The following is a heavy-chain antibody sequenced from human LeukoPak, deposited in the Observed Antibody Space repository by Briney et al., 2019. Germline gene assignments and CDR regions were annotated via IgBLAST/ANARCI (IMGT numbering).Heavy chain of an antibody. CDR3: ARDPLRGSYRPEYFQH. CDR1: GITFSGYTFSSYE. V-gene: IGHV3-48*03. CDR2: ISSSGGTI. Sequence: GGSLRLSCAASGITFSGYTFSSYEMNWVRQAPGKGLEWVSYISSSGGTIYYADSVKGRFAISRDNAKKSMYLQMNSLRAEDTAVYYCARDPLRGSYRPEYFQHWGQGTLVTVSS. D-gene: IGHD1-26*01. J-gene: IGHJ1*01.